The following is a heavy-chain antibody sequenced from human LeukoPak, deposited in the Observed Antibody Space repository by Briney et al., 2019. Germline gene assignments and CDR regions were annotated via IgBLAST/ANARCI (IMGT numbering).Heavy chain of an antibody. Sequence: ASVKVSCKASGYTFTDYSMHWVRQAPGQGLEWMGWIHPNSGATSNAQRFQGRVTMTRDTSISTVYMEMSGLTSDDTAIYYCAXGSCDYWGQGTQVTVXS. CDR1: GYTFTDYS. D-gene: IGHD1-26*01. J-gene: IGHJ4*02. V-gene: IGHV1-2*02. CDR2: IHPNSGAT. CDR3: AXGSCDY.